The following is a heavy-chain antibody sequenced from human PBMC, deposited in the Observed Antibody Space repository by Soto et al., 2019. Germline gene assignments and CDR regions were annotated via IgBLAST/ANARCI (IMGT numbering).Heavy chain of an antibody. CDR3: ARGKNSVAGSYYGMDV. Sequence: ASVKVSCKASGYTFTGYYMHCVRQAPGQGLEWMGWINPNSGGTNYAQKFQGWVTMTRDTSISTAYMELSRLRSDDTAVYYCARGKNSVAGSYYGMDVWGQGTTVTVSS. V-gene: IGHV1-2*04. CDR1: GYTFTGYY. J-gene: IGHJ6*02. CDR2: INPNSGGT. D-gene: IGHD6-19*01.